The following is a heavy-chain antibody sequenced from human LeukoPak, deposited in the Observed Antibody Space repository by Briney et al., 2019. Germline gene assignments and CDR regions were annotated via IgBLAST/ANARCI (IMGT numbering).Heavy chain of an antibody. J-gene: IGHJ4*02. CDR2: INHTGSSPDGST. CDR3: ARGFSGFWEFDY. CDR1: GGSFSGYS. Sequence: SETLSLTCAVYGGSFSGYSWNWIRQSPGKGLEWIGEINHTGSSPDGSTNYSPSLKCRVAISVATSKTQSSLHLTSVTAPDPGVYYCARGFSGFWEFDYWGQGALVTVSS. D-gene: IGHD1-14*01. V-gene: IGHV4-34*01.